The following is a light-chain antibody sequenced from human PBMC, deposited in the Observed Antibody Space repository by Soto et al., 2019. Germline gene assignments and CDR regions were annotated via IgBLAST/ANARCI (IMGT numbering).Light chain of an antibody. J-gene: IGLJ2*01. V-gene: IGLV1-47*01. CDR1: SSNIGSNY. CDR3: AACDDSLSGVV. CDR2: RNN. Sequence: QSVLTQPPSASGTPGQRVTISCSGSSSNIGSNYVYWYQQLPGTAPKLLIYRNNQRPSGVPDRFSGSKSGISAALAISVLRSEDEAVYYCAACDDSLSGVVFGGGTKLTVL.